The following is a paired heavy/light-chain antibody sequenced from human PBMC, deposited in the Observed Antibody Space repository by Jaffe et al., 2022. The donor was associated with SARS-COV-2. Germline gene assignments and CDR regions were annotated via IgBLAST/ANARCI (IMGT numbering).Light chain of an antibody. CDR1: SSNIGSNI. CDR2: NDN. V-gene: IGLV1-44*01. CDR3: AAWDDSLKGSWV. J-gene: IGLJ3*02. Sequence: QSVLTQPPSASGTPGQRVTISCSGSSSNIGSNIVSWYQQLPGTAPKVLIFNDNQRPSGVPDRFSGSKSGTSASLAISGLQSDDEADYYCAAWDDSLKGSWVFGGGTKLTVL.
Heavy chain of an antibody. Sequence: QVHLVQSGAEVKKPGASVTVPCKTSGYTFTNYYLHWVRQAPGQGFEWMGMINPSDGRTSYAQNFQGRVTMTRDTSTSTVYMELSSLRSEDTAVYYCVLLDVWGKGTTVTVSS. CDR3: VLLDV. V-gene: IGHV1-46*01. CDR2: INPSDGRT. J-gene: IGHJ6*04. CDR1: GYTFTNYY.